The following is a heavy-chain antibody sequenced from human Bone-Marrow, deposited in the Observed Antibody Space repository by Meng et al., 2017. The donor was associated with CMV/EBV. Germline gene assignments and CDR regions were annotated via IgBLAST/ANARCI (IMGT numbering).Heavy chain of an antibody. CDR3: AKAGCSSTSCHIDY. D-gene: IGHD2-2*02. V-gene: IGHV3-23*03. Sequence: GGSLRLSCAASGFTFSSYAMHWVRQAPGKGLEWVSVIYSGGSSTYYADSVKGRFTISRDNSKNTLYLQMNSLRAEDTAVYYCAKAGCSSTSCHIDYWGQGTLVTVSS. J-gene: IGHJ4*02. CDR2: IYSGGSST. CDR1: GFTFSSYA.